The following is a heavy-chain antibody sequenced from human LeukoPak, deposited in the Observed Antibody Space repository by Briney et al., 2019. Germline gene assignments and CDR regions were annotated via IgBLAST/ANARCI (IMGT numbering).Heavy chain of an antibody. CDR1: GYTFTSYD. V-gene: IGHV1-8*01. CDR2: MNPNSGNT. J-gene: IGHJ6*03. Sequence: GASVKVSCKASGYTFTSYDINWVRQATGQGLEWMGWMNPNSGNTGYAQKFQGRVTMTRNTSISTAYMELSRLRSDDTAVYYCARDAGDGDSIYYYYYMDVWGKGTTVTVSS. D-gene: IGHD4-17*01. CDR3: ARDAGDGDSIYYYYYMDV.